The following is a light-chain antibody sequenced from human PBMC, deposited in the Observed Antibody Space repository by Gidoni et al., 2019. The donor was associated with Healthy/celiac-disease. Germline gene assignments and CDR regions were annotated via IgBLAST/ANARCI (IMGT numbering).Light chain of an antibody. V-gene: IGKV4-1*01. CDR2: WAS. CDR1: QSVLYSSNNKNY. Sequence: DSVMTQSPDSLAVSLGERATINCKSSQSVLYSSNNKNYLAWYQQKPGQPPKLLIYWASTRESGVPDRFSGSGSGTDFTLTIRSLQAEDVAVSYCQQYYSTPPTFGGGTKVEIK. CDR3: QQYYSTPPT. J-gene: IGKJ4*01.